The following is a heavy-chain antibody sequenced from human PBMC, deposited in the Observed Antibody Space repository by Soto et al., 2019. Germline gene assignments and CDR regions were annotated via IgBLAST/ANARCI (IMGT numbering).Heavy chain of an antibody. CDR2: ISGDGNTQ. CDR1: GFTFNLYT. Sequence: GGALRLSCVASGFTFNLYTKHWLRHGPGKGLEWVAVISGDGNTQYYADSVKGRFTISRDNSKNTLHLQMNSLRVVDTAVYYCARVSVPTDNYDTIGPWGQGTLVTVYS. V-gene: IGHV3-30-3*01. J-gene: IGHJ5*02. D-gene: IGHD3-22*01. CDR3: ARVSVPTDNYDTIGP.